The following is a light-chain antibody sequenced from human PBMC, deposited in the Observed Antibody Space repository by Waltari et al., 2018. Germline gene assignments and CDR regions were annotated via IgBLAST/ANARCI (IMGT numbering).Light chain of an antibody. CDR2: KAS. V-gene: IGKV1-5*03. CDR3: QQYNSYPGT. J-gene: IGKJ1*01. CDR1: QSISSW. Sequence: IQMTQSPSTLSASVGDRVTITCRASQSISSWLDWYQQKPGKAPKLLIYKASSLESGVPSRFSGSGSGTEFTLTISSLQPDDFATYYCQQYNSYPGTFGQGTKVEIK.